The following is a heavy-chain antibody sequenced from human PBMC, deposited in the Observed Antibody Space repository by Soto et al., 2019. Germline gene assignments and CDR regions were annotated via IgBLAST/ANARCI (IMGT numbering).Heavy chain of an antibody. V-gene: IGHV3-23*01. D-gene: IGHD6-13*01. J-gene: IGHJ4*02. CDR2: ISGSGGST. Sequence: GGSLRLSCAASGFTFSSYAMSWVRQAPGKGLEWVSAISGSGGSTYYADSVKGRFTISRDNSRNTRYLQMNSLRAEDTAVYYCAKDPYSSTDLYYFDYWGQGTLVTVSS. CDR1: GFTFSSYA. CDR3: AKDPYSSTDLYYFDY.